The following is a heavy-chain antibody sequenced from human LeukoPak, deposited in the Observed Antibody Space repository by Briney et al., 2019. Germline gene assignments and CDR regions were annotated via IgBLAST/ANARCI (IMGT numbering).Heavy chain of an antibody. CDR2: IWYDGSNK. CDR1: GFTFSSYG. J-gene: IGHJ3*02. Sequence: PGRSLRLSCAASGFTFSSYGMHWVRQAPGKGLEWVAVIWYDGSNKYYADSVKGRFTISRDNSKDTLYLQMNSLRAEDTAVYYCARPALRFLEWLRNDAFDIWGQGTMVTVSS. V-gene: IGHV3-33*01. D-gene: IGHD3-3*01. CDR3: ARPALRFLEWLRNDAFDI.